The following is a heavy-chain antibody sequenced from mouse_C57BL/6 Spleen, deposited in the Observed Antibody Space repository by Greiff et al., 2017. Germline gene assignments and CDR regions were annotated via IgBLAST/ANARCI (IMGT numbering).Heavy chain of an antibody. D-gene: IGHD2-3*01. J-gene: IGHJ3*01. Sequence: EVQVVESGPELVKPGASVKIPCKASGYTFTDYNMDWVKQSHGKSLEWIGDINPNNGGTIYNQKFKGKATLTVDKSSSTAYMELRSLTSEDTAVYYCARMGLLSFAYWGQGTLVTVSA. CDR1: GYTFTDYN. CDR2: INPNNGGT. CDR3: ARMGLLSFAY. V-gene: IGHV1-18*01.